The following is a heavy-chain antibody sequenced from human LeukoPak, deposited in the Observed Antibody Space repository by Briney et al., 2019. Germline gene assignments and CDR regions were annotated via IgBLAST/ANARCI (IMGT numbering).Heavy chain of an antibody. V-gene: IGHV4-34*01. J-gene: IGHJ5*02. D-gene: IGHD2-2*01. Sequence: PSETLSLTCAVYGGSFSGYYWSWIRQPPGKGLEWIGEINHSGSTNYNPYLKSRVTMSLDTSKNHFSLSLKSVTAADTAVYFCAGGIGYATSPADHLGQGTLVIVSS. CDR3: AGGIGYATSPADH. CDR2: INHSGST. CDR1: GGSFSGYY.